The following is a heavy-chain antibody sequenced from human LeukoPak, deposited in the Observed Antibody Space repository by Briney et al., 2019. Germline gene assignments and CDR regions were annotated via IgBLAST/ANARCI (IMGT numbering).Heavy chain of an antibody. CDR1: GGTFISYA. CDR3: ARDSTEWEPGHKDAFDI. J-gene: IGHJ3*02. Sequence: SVKVSCKASGGTFISYAISSVQPAPGQGLEWMGGIIPIFGTANYAQKFQGRVTITADESTSTAYMELSSLRSEDTAVYYCARDSTEWEPGHKDAFDIWGQGTMVTVSS. V-gene: IGHV1-69*13. D-gene: IGHD1-26*01. CDR2: IIPIFGTA.